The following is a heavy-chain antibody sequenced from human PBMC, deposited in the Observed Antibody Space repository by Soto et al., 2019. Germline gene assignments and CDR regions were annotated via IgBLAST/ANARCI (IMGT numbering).Heavy chain of an antibody. CDR1: GFTFSNYA. CDR3: ARPHLYCTGGTCYFAEYFHY. Sequence: VQLLESGGGLVQPGGSLRLSCTASGFTFSNYAMSWLRQAPGKGLEWVSAVSHDGDSTYYADSVKGRFTISRDNSKNTLYLQVNSLRADDTAVYYCARPHLYCTGGTCYFAEYFHYWGQGTLVTVSS. V-gene: IGHV3-23*01. J-gene: IGHJ1*01. CDR2: VSHDGDST. D-gene: IGHD2-15*01.